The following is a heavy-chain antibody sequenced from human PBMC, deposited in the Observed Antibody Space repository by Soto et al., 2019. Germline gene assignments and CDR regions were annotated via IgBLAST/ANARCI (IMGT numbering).Heavy chain of an antibody. CDR1: GGSFSGYY. CDR3: ARIPLDY. V-gene: IGHV4-34*01. J-gene: IGHJ4*02. CDR2: INHSGST. Sequence: SETLSLTCAVYGGSFSGYYWSWIRQPPGKGLEWIGEINHSGSTNYNPSLKSRVTISVDTSKNQFSLKLSSVTAADTAVYYCARIPLDYWGQGTLVTVSS.